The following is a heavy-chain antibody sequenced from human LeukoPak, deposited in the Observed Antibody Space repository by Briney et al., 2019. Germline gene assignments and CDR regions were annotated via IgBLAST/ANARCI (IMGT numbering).Heavy chain of an antibody. V-gene: IGHV4-4*07. CDR3: ARDLTVYGSGSYGL. J-gene: IGHJ4*02. D-gene: IGHD3-10*01. CDR1: GGSISSYY. CDR2: IHTSGST. Sequence: SETLSLTCTVSGGSISSYYWSWIRQPAGKGLEWIGRIHTSGSTNYNPSLKSRVTMSGDTSKNQFSLKLSSVTAADTAVYYCARDLTVYGSGSYGLWGQGTLVTVSS.